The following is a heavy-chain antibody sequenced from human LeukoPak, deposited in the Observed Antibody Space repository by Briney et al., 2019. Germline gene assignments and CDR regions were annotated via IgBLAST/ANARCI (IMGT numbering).Heavy chain of an antibody. D-gene: IGHD6-6*01. CDR3: ARRSEKYTSSSREYYFDY. CDR2: IIPIFGTA. J-gene: IGHJ4*02. V-gene: IGHV1-69*13. Sequence: ASVKVSCKASGGAFSSYAISWVRQAPGQGLERMGGIIPIFGTANYAQKFQGRVTITADESTSTAYMELSSLRSEDTAVYYCARRSEKYTSSSREYYFDYWGQGTLVTVSS. CDR1: GGAFSSYA.